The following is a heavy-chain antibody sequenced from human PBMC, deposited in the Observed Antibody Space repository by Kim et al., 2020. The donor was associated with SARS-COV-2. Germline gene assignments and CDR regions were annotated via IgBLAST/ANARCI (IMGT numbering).Heavy chain of an antibody. CDR3: ARGESSNGCFFDY. CDR1: GFTFSSYA. D-gene: IGHD6-13*01. J-gene: IGHJ4*02. Sequence: GGSLRLSCAASGFTFSSYAMSWVRQAPGKGPEWVSLVSVSSGSTYHADSVKGRFAISRDNSKKTLYLQMNSLRPEDTALYYCARGESSNGCFFDYGGQ. V-gene: IGHV3-23*01. CDR2: VSVSSGST.